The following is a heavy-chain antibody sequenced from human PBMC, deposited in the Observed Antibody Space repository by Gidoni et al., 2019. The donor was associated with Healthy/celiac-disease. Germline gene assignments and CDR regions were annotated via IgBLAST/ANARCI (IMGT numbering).Heavy chain of an antibody. CDR2: IKQDGSEE. J-gene: IGHJ4*02. Sequence: EVQLLESGGGLVQPGGSLRLSCTATGVTFSTYWVSWVRQAPGRGREGVANIKQDGSEEYYGDSVKGRFTISRDNTKNSLSLQMNSLRAEDTAGYYCAKSSIAVAGIFAFDYWGQGTLVTVSS. V-gene: IGHV3-7*01. D-gene: IGHD6-19*01. CDR3: AKSSIAVAGIFAFDY. CDR1: GVTFSTYW.